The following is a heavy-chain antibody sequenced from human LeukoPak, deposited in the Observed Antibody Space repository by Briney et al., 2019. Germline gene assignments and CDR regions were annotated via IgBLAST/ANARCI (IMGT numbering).Heavy chain of an antibody. CDR3: ARSQQWLVDDAFDI. J-gene: IGHJ3*02. Sequence: GGSLRLSCAASGFTFSNYDMNWVRQAPGKGLEWVSYISSTGSTIYYADSVKGRFTISRDNAKNSLYLQMNSLRAEDTAVYYCARSQQWLVDDAFDIWGQGTMVTVSS. V-gene: IGHV3-48*01. D-gene: IGHD6-19*01. CDR2: ISSTGSTI. CDR1: GFTFSNYD.